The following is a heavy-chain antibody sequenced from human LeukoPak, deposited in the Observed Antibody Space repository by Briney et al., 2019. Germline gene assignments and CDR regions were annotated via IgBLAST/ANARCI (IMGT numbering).Heavy chain of an antibody. V-gene: IGHV4-59*01. Sequence: PSETLSLTCTVSGGSISSYYWSWIRQPPGKGLEWIGYIYYSGSTNYNPSLKSRVTISVDTSKNQFSLKLSSVTAADTAVYYCARGVPSEPAIAAADNNWFYPWGQGTLVTVSS. J-gene: IGHJ5*02. CDR1: GGSISSYY. CDR3: ARGVPSEPAIAAADNNWFYP. D-gene: IGHD6-13*01. CDR2: IYYSGST.